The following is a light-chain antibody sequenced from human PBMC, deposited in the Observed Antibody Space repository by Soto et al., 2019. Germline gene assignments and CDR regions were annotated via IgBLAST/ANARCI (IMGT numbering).Light chain of an antibody. CDR3: CSYAGSNSHYV. CDR1: SSDVGGYNY. V-gene: IGLV2-11*01. CDR2: DVS. J-gene: IGLJ1*01. Sequence: QSALTQPRSVSGSPGQSVTISCIGTSSDVGGYNYVSWYQQHPGKAPQLMIYDVSKRPSGVPDRFSGSKSGNTASLTISGLPAEDDADYYCCSYAGSNSHYVFGLGTKVTVL.